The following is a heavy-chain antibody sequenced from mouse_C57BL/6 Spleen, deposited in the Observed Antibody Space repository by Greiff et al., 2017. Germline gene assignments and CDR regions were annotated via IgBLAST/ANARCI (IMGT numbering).Heavy chain of an antibody. CDR2: INYDGSST. V-gene: IGHV5-16*01. CDR3: ARDSNYEYFDV. Sequence: DVKLVESEGGLVQPGSSMKLSCTASGFTFSDYYMAWVRQVPEKGLEWVANINYDGSSTYYLDSLKSRFIISRDNAKNILYLQMSSLKSEDTATYYCARDSNYEYFDVWGTGTTVTVAS. CDR1: GFTFSDYY. D-gene: IGHD2-5*01. J-gene: IGHJ1*03.